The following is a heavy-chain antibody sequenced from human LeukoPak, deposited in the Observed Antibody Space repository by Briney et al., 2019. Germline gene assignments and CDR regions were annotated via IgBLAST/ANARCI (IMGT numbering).Heavy chain of an antibody. CDR2: MNYPVST. CDR1: GDPFSCYH. D-gene: IGHD3-22*01. V-gene: IGHV4-59*07. J-gene: IGHJ4*02. Sequence: SDTLPLTCSVCGDPFSCYHGKWLPRSRGGAGERPRHMNYPVSTNYNPSLKSRVTISVDPSKSKFSRKLSSVTAADTAVYYCARGADSSGYYSIFYFDYWGQGTLVTVCS. CDR3: ARGADSSGYYSIFYFDY.